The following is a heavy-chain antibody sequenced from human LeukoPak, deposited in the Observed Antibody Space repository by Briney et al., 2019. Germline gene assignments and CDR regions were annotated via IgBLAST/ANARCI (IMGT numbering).Heavy chain of an antibody. Sequence: SETLSHTCTVSGGSLSRYYWSWIRPPPGKGLEWMRYIYDSGSTTYNPSLTSRVTISVDTSKSQFSLKLSSVTAADTAVYYCARHREPYNWFDPWGQGTLVTVSS. CDR3: ARHREPYNWFDP. CDR1: GGSLSRYY. J-gene: IGHJ5*02. CDR2: IYDSGST. D-gene: IGHD1-14*01. V-gene: IGHV4-59*08.